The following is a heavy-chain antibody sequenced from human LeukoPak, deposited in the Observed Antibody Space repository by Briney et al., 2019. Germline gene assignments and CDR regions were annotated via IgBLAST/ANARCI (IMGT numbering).Heavy chain of an antibody. Sequence: PSETLSLTCTVSGGSISSYYWSWIRQPAGKGLEWIGRIYTSGSTNYNPSLKSRVTKSVDTSKNQFSLKLSSVTAADTAVYYCARGRGSTGAVKYYFDYWGQGTLVTVSS. CDR2: IYTSGST. CDR3: ARGRGSTGAVKYYFDY. J-gene: IGHJ4*02. D-gene: IGHD3-10*01. CDR1: GGSISSYY. V-gene: IGHV4-4*07.